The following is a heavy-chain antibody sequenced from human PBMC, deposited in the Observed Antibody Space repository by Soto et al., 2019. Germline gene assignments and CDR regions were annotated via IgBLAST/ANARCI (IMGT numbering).Heavy chain of an antibody. CDR2: IYYSGST. D-gene: IGHD3-3*01. J-gene: IGHJ4*02. Sequence: QVQLQESGPGLVKPSQTLSLTCTVSGGSISSGGYYWSWIRQHPGKGLEWIGYIYYSGSTYYNPSLKSRVTISVDTSKNRFSLKLSSVTAADTAVYYCARVTITIFGVHPPEAIDYWGQGTLVTVSS. CDR1: GGSISSGGYY. CDR3: ARVTITIFGVHPPEAIDY. V-gene: IGHV4-31*03.